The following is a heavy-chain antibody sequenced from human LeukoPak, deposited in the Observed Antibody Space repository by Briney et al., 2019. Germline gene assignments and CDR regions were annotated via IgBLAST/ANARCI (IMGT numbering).Heavy chain of an antibody. J-gene: IGHJ4*02. CDR1: GFTFSSYA. CDR3: AKDSRDYDILTGYYF. V-gene: IGHV3-23*01. D-gene: IGHD3-9*01. CDR2: ISGSGGST. Sequence: GGSLRLSCAASGFTFSSYAMSWVRQAPGKGLEWVSAISGSGGSTYYADSVKGRFTISRDNSKNTLYLQMNSLRAEDTAVYYCAKDSRDYDILTGYYFWGQGTLVTASS.